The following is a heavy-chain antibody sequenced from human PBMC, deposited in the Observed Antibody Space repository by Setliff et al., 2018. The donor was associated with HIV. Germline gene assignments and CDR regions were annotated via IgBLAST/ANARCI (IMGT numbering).Heavy chain of an antibody. D-gene: IGHD2-8*01. CDR2: ISSDSTDI. CDR3: ASHPSVYGPPFDY. CDR1: GFTFSSYT. V-gene: IGHV3-21*01. Sequence: GGSLRLSCAASGFTFSSYTMNWVRQAPGKGLELVSSISSDSTDIYYADSMKGRFTISRDNAKSSLYLQMSSLGAEDTAVYYCASHPSVYGPPFDYWGQGTLVTVSS. J-gene: IGHJ4*02.